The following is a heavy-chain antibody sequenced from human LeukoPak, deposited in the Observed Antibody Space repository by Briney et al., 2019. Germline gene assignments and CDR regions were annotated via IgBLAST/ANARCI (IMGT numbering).Heavy chain of an antibody. CDR2: IGQDGSNK. CDR3: ATSRAAAGCD. Sequence: PGGSLRLSCAASGFTFSSYEMNWVRQAPGKGLEWVANIGQDGSNKFYVASVKGRFSISRDNAKNSVFLQMNNLRVEDTAIYYCATSRAAAGCDWGQGTLVTVSS. J-gene: IGHJ4*02. D-gene: IGHD6-13*01. V-gene: IGHV3-7*03. CDR1: GFTFSSYE.